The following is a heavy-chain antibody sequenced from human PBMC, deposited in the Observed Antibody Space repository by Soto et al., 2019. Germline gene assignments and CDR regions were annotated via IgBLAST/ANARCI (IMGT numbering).Heavy chain of an antibody. CDR2: IFANGHT. Sequence: SETLSLTCIVSGGSISEKYWNWVRQPPGKGLEWIGLIFANGHTDYNPSLKSRVTISVDASTNKFSLRLTSMTAADTAVYYCVASLAASGLNWLDPWGRGTLVTVSS. J-gene: IGHJ5*02. D-gene: IGHD6-13*01. V-gene: IGHV4-4*07. CDR1: GGSISEKY. CDR3: VASLAASGLNWLDP.